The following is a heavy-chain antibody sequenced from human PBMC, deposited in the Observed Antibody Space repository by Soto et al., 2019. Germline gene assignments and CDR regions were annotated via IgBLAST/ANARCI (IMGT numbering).Heavy chain of an antibody. CDR3: AKAPSPHAAAGRGGGGYFDY. CDR2: FSGSGGST. D-gene: IGHD6-13*01. Sequence: EVQLLESGGGLVQPGGSLRLSCAASGFTFSTYAMTWVRQAPGKRLEWVSIFSGSGGSTYYADSVKGRFIISRDNSKNTLDLQMNSLRAEDTAVYYCAKAPSPHAAAGRGGGGYFDYWGQGTLVTVSS. V-gene: IGHV3-23*01. CDR1: GFTFSTYA. J-gene: IGHJ4*02.